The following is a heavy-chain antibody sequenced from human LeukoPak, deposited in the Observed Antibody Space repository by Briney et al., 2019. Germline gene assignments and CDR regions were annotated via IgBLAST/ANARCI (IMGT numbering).Heavy chain of an antibody. CDR1: GFTFSSYE. CDR2: ISSSGSTI. D-gene: IGHD3-10*01. V-gene: IGHV3-48*03. CDR3: ARVPYYGSGSYPLLFDY. J-gene: IGHJ4*02. Sequence: PGGSLRLSCAASGFTFSSYEMNWVRQAPGKGLEWVSYISSSGSTIYYADSVKGRFTISRDNAKNSLYLQMNSLRAEDTAVYYCARVPYYGSGSYPLLFDYWGQGTLVTVSS.